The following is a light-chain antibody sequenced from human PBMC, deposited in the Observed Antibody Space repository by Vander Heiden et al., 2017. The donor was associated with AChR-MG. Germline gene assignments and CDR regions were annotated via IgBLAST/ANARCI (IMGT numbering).Light chain of an antibody. V-gene: IGLV2-11*01. J-gene: IGLJ2*01. Sequence: QSALTQPRSVSGSPGQSVTISCTGTSSDVGGYNYVSWYQQHPGKAPKLMMYDVSKRPSGVPDRFSGSKSGNTASLTISGLQAEDDTDYYCCSYAGTNTFVVCGGGTKLTVL. CDR1: SSDVGGYNY. CDR2: DVS. CDR3: CSYAGTNTFVV.